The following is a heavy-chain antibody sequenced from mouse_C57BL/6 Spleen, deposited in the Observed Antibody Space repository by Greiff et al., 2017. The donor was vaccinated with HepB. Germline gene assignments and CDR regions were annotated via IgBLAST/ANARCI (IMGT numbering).Heavy chain of an antibody. CDR2: IDPSDSYT. J-gene: IGHJ2*01. CDR1: GYTFTSYW. V-gene: IGHV1-50*01. D-gene: IGHD1-1*01. CDR3: ARAATVVATDY. Sequence: QVQLQQPGAELVKPGASVKLSCKASGYTFTSYWMQWVQQRPGQGLEWIGEIDPSDSYTNYNQKFKGQATLTVDTSSSTAYMQRSSLTSEDSAVYYCARAATVVATDYWGQGTTLTVSS.